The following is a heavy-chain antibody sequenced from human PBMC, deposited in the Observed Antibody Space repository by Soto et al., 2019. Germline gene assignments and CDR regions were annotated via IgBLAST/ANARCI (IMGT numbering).Heavy chain of an antibody. CDR1: GGTFSSYA. J-gene: IGHJ6*02. Sequence: GASVKVSCKASGGTFSSYAISWVRQAPGQGLEWMGGIIPIFGTANYAQKFQGRVTITADESTSTAYMELSSLRSEDTAVYYCARDPFEGGYSGYDSFLDYYYGMDVWGQGTTVTVSS. CDR2: IIPIFGTA. CDR3: ARDPFEGGYSGYDSFLDYYYGMDV. D-gene: IGHD5-12*01. V-gene: IGHV1-69*13.